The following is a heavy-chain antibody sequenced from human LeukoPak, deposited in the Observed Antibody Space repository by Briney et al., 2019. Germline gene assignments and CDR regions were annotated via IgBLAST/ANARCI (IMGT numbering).Heavy chain of an antibody. V-gene: IGHV3-15*01. D-gene: IGHD1-26*01. CDR3: TTDLEVGATTTFDY. J-gene: IGHJ4*02. Sequence: GGSLRLSCAASGFTFSNAWMSWVRQAPGKGLEWVGRIKSKTDGGTTDYAAPVKGRFTISRDDSKNTPYLQMNSLKTEDTAVYYCTTDLEVGATTTFDYWGQGTLVTVSS. CDR1: GFTFSNAW. CDR2: IKSKTDGGTT.